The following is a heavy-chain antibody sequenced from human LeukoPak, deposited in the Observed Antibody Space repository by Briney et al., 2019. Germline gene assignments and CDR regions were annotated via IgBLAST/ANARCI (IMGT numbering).Heavy chain of an antibody. CDR3: ARDEAAAGTDY. CDR1: GFTFSSYA. D-gene: IGHD6-13*01. CDR2: ISYDGSNK. J-gene: IGHJ4*02. V-gene: IGHV3-30-3*01. Sequence: GGSLRLSCAASGFTFSSYAMHWVRQAPGKGLEWVAVISYDGSNKYYADSVKGRFTISRDNSKNTLYLQMNSLRAEDTAVYYCARDEAAAGTDYWGQGTLVTVS.